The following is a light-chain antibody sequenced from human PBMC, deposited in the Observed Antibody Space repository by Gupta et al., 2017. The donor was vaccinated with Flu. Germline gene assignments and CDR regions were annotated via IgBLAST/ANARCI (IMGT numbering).Light chain of an antibody. CDR2: GAS. CDR3: QQTHTFPPT. Sequence: DIQMTQSPSSLSASVGDRVTITCRASQNINTYLNWYQQRPGNSPKLLIYGASNLQSGVPSRFSGSGSGTNFILTIRTLQAGDFATYYCQQTHTFPPTFGQGTKLDIK. CDR1: QNINTY. V-gene: IGKV1-39*01. J-gene: IGKJ2*01.